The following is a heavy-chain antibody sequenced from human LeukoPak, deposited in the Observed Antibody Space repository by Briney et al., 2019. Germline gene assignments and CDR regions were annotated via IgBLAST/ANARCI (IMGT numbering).Heavy chain of an antibody. CDR2: ISYDGNNK. CDR3: ARSGRGGAFDI. V-gene: IGHV3-30*03. J-gene: IGHJ3*02. CDR1: GFTFSNYA. D-gene: IGHD1-26*01. Sequence: GGSLRLSCAASGFTFSNYAMHWVRQAPGKGLEWAAVISYDGNNKYYPDSVRGRFTISRDNSKKTLYLQMNSLRAEDTAVYYCARSGRGGAFDIWGQGTMVTASS.